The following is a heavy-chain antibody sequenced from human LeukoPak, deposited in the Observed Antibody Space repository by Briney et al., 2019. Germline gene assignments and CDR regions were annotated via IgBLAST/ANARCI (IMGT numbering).Heavy chain of an antibody. D-gene: IGHD6-13*01. Sequence: PGGSLRLSCAASGFTFSSYAMNWVRQAPGKGLEWVSVISGSGGNTYYADSVKGRFTISRDNSKNTLYLLMNSLRAEDTAIYYCAKGSSWSSRYYDYWGQGTLVAVSS. J-gene: IGHJ4*02. CDR3: AKGSSWSSRYYDY. CDR2: ISGSGGNT. V-gene: IGHV3-23*01. CDR1: GFTFSSYA.